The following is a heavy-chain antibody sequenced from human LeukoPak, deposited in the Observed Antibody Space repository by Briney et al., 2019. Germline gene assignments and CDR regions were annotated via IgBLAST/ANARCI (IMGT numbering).Heavy chain of an antibody. D-gene: IGHD2-15*01. Sequence: GGSLRLSCAASGFTFSSYAMSWVRQAPGKGLEWVSAISGSGGSTYYADSVKGRFTISRDNSKNTLYLQMNSLRAEDTAVYYCARDHQAASFNYYYYMDVWGKGTTVTVSS. V-gene: IGHV3-23*01. CDR2: ISGSGGST. CDR3: ARDHQAASFNYYYYMDV. CDR1: GFTFSSYA. J-gene: IGHJ6*03.